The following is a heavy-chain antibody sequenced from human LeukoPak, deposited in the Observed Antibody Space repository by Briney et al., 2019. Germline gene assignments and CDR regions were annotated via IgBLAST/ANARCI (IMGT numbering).Heavy chain of an antibody. CDR2: IYSGGST. J-gene: IGHJ4*02. CDR1: GFTVSSNY. Sequence: GGSLRLSCAVSGFTVSSNYMSWVRQAPGKGLEWVSVIYSGGSTYYADSVKGRFTTSRDSSKSTLYLQMNSLRGEDTAVYYCARVASGVIDYWGQGTLVTVSS. CDR3: ARVASGVIDY. D-gene: IGHD3-10*01. V-gene: IGHV3-66*01.